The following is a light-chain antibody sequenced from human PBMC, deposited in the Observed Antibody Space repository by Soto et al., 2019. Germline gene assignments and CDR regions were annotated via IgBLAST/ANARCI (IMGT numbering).Light chain of an antibody. Sequence: EIVLTQSPGTLYLSPGERATLSCRASQSVSSNYLAWYQQKRGQAPRLLIYAASARATGIPDTFSGSGSGTDFTLTISRLEPEDFAVYFCQLYGSSPPRYTFGQGTKLEIK. CDR2: AAS. V-gene: IGKV3-20*01. CDR1: QSVSSNY. J-gene: IGKJ2*01. CDR3: QLYGSSPPRYT.